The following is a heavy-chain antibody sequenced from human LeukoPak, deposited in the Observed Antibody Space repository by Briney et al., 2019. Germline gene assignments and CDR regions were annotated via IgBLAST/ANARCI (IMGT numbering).Heavy chain of an antibody. D-gene: IGHD3-10*01. CDR2: IYPIGST. V-gene: IGHV4-61*02. CDR3: ASSELLWFGELWH. Sequence: LSLTCTVSGGSISSGSYYWSWIRQPGGKGVECIGLIYPIGSTNYHPSLKSRVTISVDTSKNQFSLKLSSVTAADTAVYYCASSELLWFGELWHWGQGTLVTVSS. J-gene: IGHJ4*02. CDR1: GGSISSGSYY.